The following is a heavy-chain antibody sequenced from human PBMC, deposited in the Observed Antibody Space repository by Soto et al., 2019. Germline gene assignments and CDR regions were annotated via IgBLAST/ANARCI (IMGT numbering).Heavy chain of an antibody. CDR2: IIPILGIA. V-gene: IGHV1-69*08. CDR3: ARDPSGYDLPAY. D-gene: IGHD5-12*01. Sequence: QVQLVQSGAEVKKPGSSVKVSCKASGGTFSSYTISWVRQAPGQGLEWMGRIIPILGIANYAQKFQGRVTXXAXXSTSTAYMELSSLRSEDTAVYYCARDPSGYDLPAYWGQGALVAVSS. CDR1: GGTFSSYT. J-gene: IGHJ4*02.